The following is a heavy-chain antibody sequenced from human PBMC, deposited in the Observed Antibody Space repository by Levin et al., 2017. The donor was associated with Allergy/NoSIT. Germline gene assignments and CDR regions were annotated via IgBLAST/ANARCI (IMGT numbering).Heavy chain of an antibody. CDR2: ISASRTST. CDR1: GFTFSRYA. D-gene: IGHD1-26*01. V-gene: IGHV3-23*01. Sequence: GGSLRLSCAASGFTFSRYAMSWVRQAPGKGLEWVSTISASRTSTYYADSVKGRFTISRDNSKNTLYLAMNSLGAEDTAVYYCAKDPTVVGAYYFDYWGQGTLVTVSS. J-gene: IGHJ4*02. CDR3: AKDPTVVGAYYFDY.